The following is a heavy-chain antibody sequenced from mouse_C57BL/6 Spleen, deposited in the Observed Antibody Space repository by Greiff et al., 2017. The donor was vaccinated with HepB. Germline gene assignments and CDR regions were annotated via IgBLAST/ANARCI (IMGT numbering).Heavy chain of an antibody. CDR3: ARRGYYGSSYDWYFDV. CDR2: IWSGGST. Sequence: VQLVESGPGLVQPSQSLSITCTVSGFSLTSYGVHWVRQSPGKGLEWLGVIWSGGSTDYNAAFISRLSISKDNSKSQVFFKMNSLKADDTAIYYCARRGYYGSSYDWYFDVWGTGITVTVSS. CDR1: GFSLTSYG. V-gene: IGHV2-2*01. D-gene: IGHD1-1*01. J-gene: IGHJ1*03.